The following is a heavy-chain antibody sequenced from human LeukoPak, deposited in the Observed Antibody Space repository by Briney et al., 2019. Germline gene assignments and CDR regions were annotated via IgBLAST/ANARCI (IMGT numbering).Heavy chain of an antibody. V-gene: IGHV3-15*01. CDR3: TTTMVRGVMGY. CDR1: GFTFSNAW. J-gene: IGHJ4*02. D-gene: IGHD3-10*01. Sequence: PGGSLRPSCAASGFTFSNAWMSWVRQAPGKGLEWVGRIKSKTDGGTTDYAAPVKGRFTISRDDSKNTLYLQMNSLKTEDTAVYYCTTTMVRGVMGYWGQGTLVTVSS. CDR2: IKSKTDGGTT.